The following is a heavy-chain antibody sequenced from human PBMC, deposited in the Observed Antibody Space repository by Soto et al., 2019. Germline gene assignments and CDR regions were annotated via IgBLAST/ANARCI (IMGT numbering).Heavy chain of an antibody. CDR2: IYDNGTT. D-gene: IGHD3-10*01. CDR1: GLTVSSAY. CDR3: VRPLPSGRNYGLDV. J-gene: IGHJ6*02. Sequence: GGSLRLSCAASGLTVSSAYMAWVRQAPGMGLEWVSVIYDNGTTYYADSVKGRFTISRDTSTNTLSLQMDSLRAEDTAVYYCVRPLPSGRNYGLDVWGQGTTVTVSS. V-gene: IGHV3-53*01.